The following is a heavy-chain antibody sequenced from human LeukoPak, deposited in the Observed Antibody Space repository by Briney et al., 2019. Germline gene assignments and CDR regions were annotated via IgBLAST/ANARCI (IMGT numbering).Heavy chain of an antibody. CDR2: ISWNSGTI. CDR3: AKDRAAGYYFDY. J-gene: IGHJ4*02. CDR1: GFIFDDYA. D-gene: IGHD6-13*01. V-gene: IGHV3-9*01. Sequence: QPGRSLRLSCAASGFIFDDYAMHWVRQAPGKGLEWVSGISWNSGTIGYADSVKGRFTISRDNSKNTLYLQMNSLRAEDTAVYYCAKDRAAGYYFDYWGQGTLVTVSS.